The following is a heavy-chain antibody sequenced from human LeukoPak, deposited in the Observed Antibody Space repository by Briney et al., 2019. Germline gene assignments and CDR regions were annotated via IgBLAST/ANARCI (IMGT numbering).Heavy chain of an antibody. D-gene: IGHD3-10*01. V-gene: IGHV3-66*01. J-gene: IGHJ4*02. Sequence: GGSLRLSCAASGFTVSSNYMSWVRQAPGRGLEWVSVIYSGGSTYYADSVKGRFTISRDNSKNTLYLQMNSLRAEDTAVYYCAREDPYYGSGSYNWGQGTLVTVSS. CDR3: AREDPYYGSGSYN. CDR1: GFTVSSNY. CDR2: IYSGGST.